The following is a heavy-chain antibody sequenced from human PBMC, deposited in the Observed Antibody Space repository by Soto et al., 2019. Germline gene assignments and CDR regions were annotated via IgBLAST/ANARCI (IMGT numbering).Heavy chain of an antibody. D-gene: IGHD2-2*01. CDR2: INHSGST. J-gene: IGHJ6*03. CDR3: ARPPIKYCSSISCSPDYNYYVDV. V-gene: IGHV4-34*04. Sequence: QVQLQQWGAGLLKPSGTLSLTCGVSGGSLSDYYWSWIRQPPGKGPEWIGEINHSGSTNLNPSLKSRATISVDMSKNQFSLTLSSVTAADTALYFCARPPIKYCSSISCSPDYNYYVDVWGTGTAVTVSS. CDR1: GGSLSDYY.